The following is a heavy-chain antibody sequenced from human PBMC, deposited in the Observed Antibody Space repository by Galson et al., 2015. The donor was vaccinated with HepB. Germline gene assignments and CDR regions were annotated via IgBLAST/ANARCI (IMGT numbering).Heavy chain of an antibody. CDR3: ARDGIVVVSNYYYYYGMDV. CDR1: GFTFSSYW. J-gene: IGHJ6*02. V-gene: IGHV3-74*01. D-gene: IGHD2-21*01. CDR2: INLNGSST. Sequence: SLRLSCAASGFTFSSYWMHWVRQVPGKGLVWVSRINLNGSSTNYADSVKGRFTISRDNAKNTLYLQMNSLTAEDTAVYYCARDGIVVVSNYYYYYGMDVWGQGTTVTVSS.